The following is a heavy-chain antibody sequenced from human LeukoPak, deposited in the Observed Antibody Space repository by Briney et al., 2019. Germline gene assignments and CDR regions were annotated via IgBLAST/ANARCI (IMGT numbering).Heavy chain of an antibody. D-gene: IGHD4-17*01. CDR1: GGSFSGYY. CDR2: INHSGST. J-gene: IGHJ4*02. Sequence: SETLSLTCAVYGGSFSGYYWSWIRQPPGKGLEWIGEINHSGSTNYNPSLKSRVTISVDTSKNQFSLKLSSVTAADTAVYYCARVSHDYGDSYFDYWGQGTLITVSS. V-gene: IGHV4-34*01. CDR3: ARVSHDYGDSYFDY.